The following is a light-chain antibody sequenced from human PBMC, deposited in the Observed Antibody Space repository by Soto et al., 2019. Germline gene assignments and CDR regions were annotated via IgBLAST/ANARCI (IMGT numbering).Light chain of an antibody. CDR1: QSVSSY. Sequence: EIVMTQSPATLSVSPGERATLSCRASQSVSSYLAWYQQKPGQAPRLLIYGASTRANGIPARFSGSGSGTEFTLTISSLQSEDFTVYYCQQYSNWPPFTFGQGTKLEIK. CDR3: QQYSNWPPFT. J-gene: IGKJ2*01. CDR2: GAS. V-gene: IGKV3-15*01.